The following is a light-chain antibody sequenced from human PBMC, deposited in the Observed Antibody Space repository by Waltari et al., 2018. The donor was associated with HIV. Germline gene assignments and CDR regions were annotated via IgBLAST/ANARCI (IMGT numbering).Light chain of an antibody. Sequence: EIVLTQSPATLSLSPGERATLSCRASQSVRSASLDWYQQKPGQAPRLLILGASSRAPGIPDRFSGSGAVTDFILTISRLEPEDCAVYYCQQYAASPLTFGGGTRVEIK. CDR3: QQYAASPLT. CDR2: GAS. CDR1: QSVRSAS. J-gene: IGKJ4*01. V-gene: IGKV3-20*01.